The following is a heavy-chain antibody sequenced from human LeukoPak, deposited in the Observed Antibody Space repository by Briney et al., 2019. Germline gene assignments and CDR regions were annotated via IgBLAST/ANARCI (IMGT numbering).Heavy chain of an antibody. CDR3: ARADYCSSTSCYNSYMDV. Sequence: GASVKVSCKASGYTFTSYGISWVRQAPGQGLEWMGWITTNNGNTYYAQKLQGRVTMTTDTSTTTAYMELRSLRSDDTAVYYCARADYCSSTSCYNSYMDVWGKGTTVTVS. J-gene: IGHJ6*03. D-gene: IGHD2-2*02. CDR1: GYTFTSYG. CDR2: ITTNNGNT. V-gene: IGHV1-18*01.